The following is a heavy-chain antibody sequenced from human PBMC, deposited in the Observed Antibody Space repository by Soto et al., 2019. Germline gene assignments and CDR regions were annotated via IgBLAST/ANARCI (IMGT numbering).Heavy chain of an antibody. D-gene: IGHD6-19*01. Sequence: XSVKVSCKASRYTFTNFYIHVLRKAPGQGLERMGWSNPDSGGTNYTQKFQGWVTMTRATSISTSYMELSRLRSDDTAVYYCATSRTSIAVAGEAEYYFDYWGQGTLVTV. CDR3: ATSRTSIAVAGEAEYYFDY. V-gene: IGHV1-2*04. J-gene: IGHJ4*02. CDR2: SNPDSGGT. CDR1: RYTFTNFY.